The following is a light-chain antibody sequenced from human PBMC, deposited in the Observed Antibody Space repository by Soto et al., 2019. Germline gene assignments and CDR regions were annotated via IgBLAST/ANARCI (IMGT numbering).Light chain of an antibody. V-gene: IGKV3-15*01. CDR2: GAS. CDR1: QSVSSN. Sequence: EVVVTQSPATLSVSPGERATLSCRASQSVSSNLAWYQQKPGQAPRLLIYGASTRANGIPPRFSGSESGTEFTLTISSLQSEDFAVYYCHQYDNWSKTFGRGTRLEIK. CDR3: HQYDNWSKT. J-gene: IGKJ5*01.